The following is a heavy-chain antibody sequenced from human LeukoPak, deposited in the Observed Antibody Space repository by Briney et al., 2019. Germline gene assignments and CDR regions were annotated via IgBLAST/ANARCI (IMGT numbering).Heavy chain of an antibody. V-gene: IGHV4-34*01. Sequence: SETLSLTCAVYGGSFSGYYWSWIRQPPGKGLEWIGEINHSGSTYYNPSLKSRVTISVDTSKNQFSLKLSSVTAADTAVYYCARHGPVAGTFLFDYWGQRTLVTVSS. CDR3: ARHGPVAGTFLFDY. D-gene: IGHD6-19*01. CDR2: INHSGST. J-gene: IGHJ4*02. CDR1: GGSFSGYY.